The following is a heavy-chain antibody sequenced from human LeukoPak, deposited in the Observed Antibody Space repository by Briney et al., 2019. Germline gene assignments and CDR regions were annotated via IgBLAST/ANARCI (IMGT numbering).Heavy chain of an antibody. J-gene: IGHJ5*02. Sequence: RPGGSLRLSCAASGFTFSSYWMSWVRQAPGKGPEWVANIKQDGSEKYYVDSVKGRFTISKDNAKNSLYLQMNSLRAEDTAVYYCARGVVAARNWFDPWGQGTLVTVSS. CDR3: ARGVVAARNWFDP. CDR2: IKQDGSEK. D-gene: IGHD2-15*01. CDR1: GFTFSSYW. V-gene: IGHV3-7*01.